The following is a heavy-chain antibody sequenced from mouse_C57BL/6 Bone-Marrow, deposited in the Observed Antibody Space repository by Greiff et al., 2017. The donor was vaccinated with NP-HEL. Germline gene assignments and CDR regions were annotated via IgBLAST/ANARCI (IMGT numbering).Heavy chain of an antibody. D-gene: IGHD2-1*01. V-gene: IGHV1-5*01. J-gene: IGHJ3*01. CDR2: IYPGYSDT. CDR3: TRSYGNYEFAY. Sequence: EVQLQQSGTVLARPGASVKMSCKSSGYTFTSYWMHWVKQRPGQGLEWIGAIYPGYSDTSYNQTFKGKANLTAVTSASTAYMELGSLTNEDSAVYYCTRSYGNYEFAYWGQGTLVTVSA. CDR1: GYTFTSYW.